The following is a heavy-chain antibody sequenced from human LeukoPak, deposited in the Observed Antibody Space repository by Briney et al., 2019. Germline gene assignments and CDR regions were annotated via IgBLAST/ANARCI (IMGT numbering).Heavy chain of an antibody. CDR3: ARSRLIYGTFDY. CDR2: IYDSGTT. D-gene: IGHD1-14*01. V-gene: IGHV4-59*08. J-gene: IGHJ4*02. CDR1: DASISSYY. Sequence: SETLSLTCTVSDASISSYYWSWIRQPPGKGLEWIGYIYDSGTTNYNPSLKSRFTISVDTSKDQFSLKVSSVTAADTAVYFCARSRLIYGTFDYWRRGTLVTVSS.